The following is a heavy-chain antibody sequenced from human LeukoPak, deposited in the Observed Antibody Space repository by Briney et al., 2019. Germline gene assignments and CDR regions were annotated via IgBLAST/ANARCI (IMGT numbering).Heavy chain of an antibody. V-gene: IGHV7-4-1*02. Sequence: GASVKVSCKASGYTFTSYAMNWVRQAPGQGLEWMGWINTDTGNPTYAQGLTGRFVFSLDTSVSTAYLQISSLKAEDTAVYYCARANSGSYFFDAFDIWVQGTMVTVSS. J-gene: IGHJ3*02. CDR2: INTDTGNP. CDR1: GYTFTSYA. CDR3: ARANSGSYFFDAFDI. D-gene: IGHD3-10*01.